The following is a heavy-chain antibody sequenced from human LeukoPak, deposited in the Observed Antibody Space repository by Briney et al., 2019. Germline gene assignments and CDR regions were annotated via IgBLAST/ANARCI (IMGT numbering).Heavy chain of an antibody. D-gene: IGHD1-26*01. CDR1: GGSISSSIYY. Sequence: SETLSLTCTVSGGSISSSIYYWGWIRQPPGKGLEWIGSIYYNANTYYNPSLKSRITISVDTSKNQFSLRLSSVTTADTAVYYCARVGATPRYYNYYGMDVWGQGTTVTVSS. J-gene: IGHJ6*02. CDR2: IYYNANT. V-gene: IGHV4-39*07. CDR3: ARVGATPRYYNYYGMDV.